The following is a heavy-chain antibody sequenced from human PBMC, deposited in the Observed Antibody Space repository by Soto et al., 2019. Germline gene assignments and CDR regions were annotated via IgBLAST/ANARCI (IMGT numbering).Heavy chain of an antibody. J-gene: IGHJ5*02. CDR1: GYTFTSYG. CDR2: ISAYNGNT. D-gene: IGHD3-10*01. CDR3: ARVVSGGSPRSGPPRPQYGSGSYYPPNWFDP. V-gene: IGHV1-18*01. Sequence: ASVKVSCKASGYTFTSYGISWVRQAPGQGLEWMGWISAYNGNTNYAQKLQGRVTMTTDTSTSTAYMELRSLRSDDTAVYYCARVVSGGSPRSGPPRPQYGSGSYYPPNWFDPWGQGTLVTVSS.